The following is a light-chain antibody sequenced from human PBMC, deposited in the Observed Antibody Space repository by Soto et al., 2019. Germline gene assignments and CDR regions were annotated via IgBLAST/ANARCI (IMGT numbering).Light chain of an antibody. CDR3: QQSYSAPS. J-gene: IGKJ2*01. Sequence: DIQMTQSPSSLSASVGDRVTITCRTSQSISSYLNWYQQKPGKAPNLLIYAASSLQSRVPSRFSGSGSGTDFTLTISSLQPEDFATYYCQQSYSAPSFGQGTKVDIK. CDR1: QSISSY. V-gene: IGKV1-39*01. CDR2: AAS.